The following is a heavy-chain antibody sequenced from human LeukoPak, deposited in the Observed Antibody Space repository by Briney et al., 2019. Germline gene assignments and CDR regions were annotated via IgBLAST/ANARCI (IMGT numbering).Heavy chain of an antibody. J-gene: IGHJ4*02. CDR1: GYTFTGYY. CDR2: INPNSGGT. CDR3: ARDLGDGYNYDY. V-gene: IGHV1-2*02. Sequence: ASVKVSCKASGYTFTGYYMHWVRQAPGQGLGWMGWINPNSGGTNYAQKFQGRVTMTRDTSISTAYMELSRLRSDDTAVYYCARDLGDGYNYDYWGQGTLVTVSS. D-gene: IGHD5-24*01.